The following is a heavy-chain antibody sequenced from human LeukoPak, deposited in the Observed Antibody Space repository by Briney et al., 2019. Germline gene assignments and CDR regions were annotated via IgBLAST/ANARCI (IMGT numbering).Heavy chain of an antibody. CDR2: INHLGST. Sequence: SETLSLTCTVSGGSISSYYWTWIRQPPGKGLEWIGEINHLGSTNYNPSLKSRGTVSVDTSKNQVSLKVRSVTAADTAVYYCARLKQYSTSSRVGGMDVWGKGTTVTVSS. V-gene: IGHV4-34*01. J-gene: IGHJ6*03. CDR3: ARLKQYSTSSRVGGMDV. D-gene: IGHD6-6*01. CDR1: GGSISSYY.